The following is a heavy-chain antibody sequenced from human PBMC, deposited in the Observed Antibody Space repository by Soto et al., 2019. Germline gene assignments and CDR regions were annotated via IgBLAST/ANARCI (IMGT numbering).Heavy chain of an antibody. Sequence: EVQLLESGGGLVQPGGSLRLSCAASGFTFSSYAMSWVRQAPGKGLEWVSALSGSGGSTYYADSVKGRFTISRDNSKNTLYLQMNSLRAEDTAVYYCAKDLIVVVVAATADAFDIWGQGTMVTVSS. CDR3: AKDLIVVVVAATADAFDI. D-gene: IGHD2-15*01. V-gene: IGHV3-23*01. CDR2: LSGSGGST. CDR1: GFTFSSYA. J-gene: IGHJ3*02.